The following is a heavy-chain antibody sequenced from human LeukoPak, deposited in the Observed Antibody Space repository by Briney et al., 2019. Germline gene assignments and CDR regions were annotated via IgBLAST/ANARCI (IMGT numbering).Heavy chain of an antibody. CDR2: VHQTGSP. CDR3: AMLRLGELSLLANAYDI. V-gene: IGHV4-38-2*01. D-gene: IGHD3-16*02. J-gene: IGHJ3*02. CDR1: GSSVNSDQY. Sequence: PSETLSLTCDVSGSSVNSDQYWGWMRPSPGAGLEWIGSVHQTGSPYYNPSLGSRVPLSIDSTKNSFSLRLTSVTAADPAVYYCAMLRLGELSLLANAYDIWGQGTMVIVSS.